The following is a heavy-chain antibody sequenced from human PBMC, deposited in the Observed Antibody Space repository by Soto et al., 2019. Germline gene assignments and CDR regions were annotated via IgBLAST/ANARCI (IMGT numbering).Heavy chain of an antibody. J-gene: IGHJ4*02. D-gene: IGHD3-10*01. CDR1: GGSFSGYY. Sequence: PSETLSLTCAVYGGSFSGYYWSWIRQPPGKGLEWIGEINHSGSTNYNPSLKSRVTISVDTSKNQFSLKLSSVTAADTAVYYCARGLTTAHYGSGSYYHYYFDYWGQGTLVTVSS. V-gene: IGHV4-34*01. CDR2: INHSGST. CDR3: ARGLTTAHYGSGSYYHYYFDY.